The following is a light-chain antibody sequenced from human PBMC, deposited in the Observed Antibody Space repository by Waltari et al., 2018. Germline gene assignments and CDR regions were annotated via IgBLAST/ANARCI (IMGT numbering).Light chain of an antibody. CDR2: GAS. V-gene: IGKV3-15*01. CDR3: QQYNKWPPA. CDR1: QSISSH. J-gene: IGKJ1*01. Sequence: ETVMTQSPANLSVFPGERVTLSCRASQSISSHLAWSQRKPGQAPRLLIYGASTRATGVPARFSGSGSGTEFTLTISSLQSEDFAVYFCQQYNKWPPAFGQGTKLEIK.